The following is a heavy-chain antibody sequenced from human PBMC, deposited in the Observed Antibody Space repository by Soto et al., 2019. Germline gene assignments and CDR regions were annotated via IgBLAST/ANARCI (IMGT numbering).Heavy chain of an antibody. J-gene: IGHJ4*02. CDR1: GVTSVSYS. V-gene: IGHV3-21*01. D-gene: IGHD6-19*01. CDR3: ARERGSGYYLDF. Sequence: SVKISCASSGVTSVSYSMNWVRQAPGKALEGVSSISDMSRSGYSAYCIKGRFTIPRDNAKNTRFLQMNSLRAEDAAVYFCARERGSGYYLDFWGQGTVVTVSS. CDR2: ISDMSRSG.